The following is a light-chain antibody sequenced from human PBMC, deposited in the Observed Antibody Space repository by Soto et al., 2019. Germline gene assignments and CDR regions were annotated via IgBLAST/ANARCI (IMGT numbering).Light chain of an antibody. CDR3: QHRSNWPPT. V-gene: IGKV3-11*01. CDR2: DAS. J-gene: IGKJ1*01. CDR1: QSVDSY. Sequence: EIVLTQSPATLSLSPGERANLSCRASQSVDSYLAWYQQKVGQAPRLLIYDASNRATGIPARFSGSGSGTDFTLTISRLEPEDFAVYYCQHRSNWPPTFGQGTKVEIK.